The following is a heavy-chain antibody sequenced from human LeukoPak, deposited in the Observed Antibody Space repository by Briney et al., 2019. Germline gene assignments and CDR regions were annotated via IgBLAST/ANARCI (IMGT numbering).Heavy chain of an antibody. CDR1: RGTFSSYA. CDR3: AKMGIAVAGTLYYYMDV. V-gene: IGHV1-69*05. Sequence: GASMKVSCKAARGTFSSYAISWVRQAPGQGLEWMGRIIPIFGTANYAQKFQGRVTITTDESTSTAYMELSSLRSEDTAVYYCAKMGIAVAGTLYYYMDVWGKGTTVTVSS. CDR2: IIPIFGTA. D-gene: IGHD6-19*01. J-gene: IGHJ6*03.